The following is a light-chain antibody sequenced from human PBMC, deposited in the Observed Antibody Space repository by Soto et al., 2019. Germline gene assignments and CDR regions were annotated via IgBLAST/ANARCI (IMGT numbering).Light chain of an antibody. CDR1: QSVSSY. J-gene: IGKJ1*01. V-gene: IGKV3-15*01. Sequence: EIVLTQSRATLSLSPGERAILSCRSSQSVSSYLAWYQQKPGQAPRLLIYGASTRATGIPARFSGSGSGTEFTLTISSLQSEDFAVYYCQQYNNWPPWTFGQGTKVDI. CDR2: GAS. CDR3: QQYNNWPPWT.